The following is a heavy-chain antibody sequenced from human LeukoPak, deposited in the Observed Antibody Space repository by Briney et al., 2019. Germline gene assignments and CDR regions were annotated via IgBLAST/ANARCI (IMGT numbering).Heavy chain of an antibody. CDR2: IIPIFGTA. CDR3: ARMDMEYYDILTGYYGY. D-gene: IGHD3-9*01. Sequence: ASVKVSCKASGGTFSSYASSWVRQAPGQGLEWMGGIIPIFGTANYAQKFQGRVTITADESTSTAYMELSSLRSEDTAVYYCARMDMEYYDILTGYYGYWGQGTLVTVSS. CDR1: GGTFSSYA. V-gene: IGHV1-69*01. J-gene: IGHJ4*02.